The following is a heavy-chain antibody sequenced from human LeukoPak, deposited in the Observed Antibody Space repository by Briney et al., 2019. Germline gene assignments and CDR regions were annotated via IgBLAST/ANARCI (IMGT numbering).Heavy chain of an antibody. Sequence: GGSLRLSCAGSGFIFSNNWMSWVRQAPGKGLEWVANIRGDGSETYYVDSVKGRFTISRDNTRNSLYLQMNSLRADDTATYYCTRDDFSGSYCDWGQGTLVTVSS. CDR3: TRDDFSGSYCD. D-gene: IGHD1-26*01. V-gene: IGHV3-7*01. CDR2: IRGDGSET. J-gene: IGHJ4*02. CDR1: GFIFSNNW.